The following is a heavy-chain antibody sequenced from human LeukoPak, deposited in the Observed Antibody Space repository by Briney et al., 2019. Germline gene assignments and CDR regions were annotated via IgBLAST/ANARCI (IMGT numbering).Heavy chain of an antibody. J-gene: IGHJ3*02. CDR3: AREEGGSGKIDAFDI. D-gene: IGHD3-10*01. V-gene: IGHV1-69*06. CDR1: GGTFSSYA. CDR2: IIPIFGTA. Sequence: ASVKVSCKASGGTFSSYAISWVRQAPGQGLEWMGGIIPIFGTANYAQKFQGRVTITADKSTSTAYMEVSSLRSEVTAVYYCAREEGGSGKIDAFDIWGEGTMVTVSS.